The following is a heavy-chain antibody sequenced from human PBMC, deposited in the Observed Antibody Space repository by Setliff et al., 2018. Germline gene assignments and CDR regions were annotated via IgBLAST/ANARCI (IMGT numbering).Heavy chain of an antibody. Sequence: GGSLRLSCAASGFTFSSNKMHWVRQAPGKGLEWVSNIKQDGSEKYYVDSVKGRFTISRDSAKNSLYLQMNSLRAEDTAVYYCARGTGTWDYWGQGTLVTVSS. V-gene: IGHV3-7*01. CDR3: ARGTGTWDY. J-gene: IGHJ4*02. D-gene: IGHD1-1*01. CDR2: IKQDGSEK. CDR1: GFTFSSNK.